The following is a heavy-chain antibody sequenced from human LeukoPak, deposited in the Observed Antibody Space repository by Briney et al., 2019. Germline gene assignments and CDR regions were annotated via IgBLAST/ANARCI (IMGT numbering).Heavy chain of an antibody. D-gene: IGHD3-10*01. CDR2: ISGSGGST. CDR1: GFTSSSYA. J-gene: IGHJ4*02. CDR3: AKDKVVRVTMVRADY. V-gene: IGHV3-23*01. Sequence: GGSLRLSCAASGFTSSSYAMSWVRQAPGKGLEWVSAISGSGGSTYYADSVKGRFTISRDNSKNTLYLQMNSLRAEDTAVYYCAKDKVVRVTMVRADYWGQGTLVTVSS.